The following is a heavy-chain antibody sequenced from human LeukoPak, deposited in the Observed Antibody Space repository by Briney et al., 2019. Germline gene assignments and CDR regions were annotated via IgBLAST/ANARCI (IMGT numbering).Heavy chain of an antibody. CDR3: ATYFYGEYGSYYFDY. D-gene: IGHD4-17*01. J-gene: IGHJ4*02. CDR2: IYHSGTT. Sequence: SETLSLTCAVYGGSFSGYYWSWIRQPPGKGLEWIGEIYHSGTTNYNPSLKSRVTMSVDKSKNQFSLKLTSVTAADTAVYYCATYFYGEYGSYYFDYWGQGTLVTVSS. V-gene: IGHV4-34*01. CDR1: GGSFSGYY.